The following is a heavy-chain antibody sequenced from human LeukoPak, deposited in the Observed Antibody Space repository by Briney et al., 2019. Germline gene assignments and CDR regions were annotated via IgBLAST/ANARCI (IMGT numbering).Heavy chain of an antibody. Sequence: SETLSLTCAVDGGSFSGYYWTWIRQTPEKGLEWIGEMNPSGSTNYNPSLKSRVTISVDTSKNQFSLELSSVTAADTAVYYCARGRQDVTMIVVVMTAVSYYLDVWGKGTTVTVS. CDR2: MNPSGST. CDR1: GGSFSGYY. D-gene: IGHD3-22*01. CDR3: ARGRQDVTMIVVVMTAVSYYLDV. V-gene: IGHV4-34*01. J-gene: IGHJ6*03.